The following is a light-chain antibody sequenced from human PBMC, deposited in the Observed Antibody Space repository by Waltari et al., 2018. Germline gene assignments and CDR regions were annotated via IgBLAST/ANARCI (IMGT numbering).Light chain of an antibody. Sequence: SYDLTQPSSVSVSPGQTARTTCSGDILAKKYGRWFQQKPGQDPVQVISKDTERPSVIPERCSGSSSGTTVTLTISGAHVDDEADYYCYSAADNAVGVFGGGTKLTV. CDR1: ILAKKY. CDR2: KDT. J-gene: IGLJ3*02. V-gene: IGLV3-27*01. CDR3: YSAADNAVGV.